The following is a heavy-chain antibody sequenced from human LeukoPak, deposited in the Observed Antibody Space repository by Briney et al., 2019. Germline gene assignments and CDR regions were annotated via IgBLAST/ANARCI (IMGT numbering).Heavy chain of an antibody. J-gene: IGHJ4*02. Sequence: PGGSLRISCAASGFTFSSSAMSWVRQAPGRGLEWVSGFSGSGDTTFYADSVKGRFTISRDNSKSTLYLQMNSLRAEDTAVYFCAKVKFTGNSYFYDWGQGTLVTVSS. CDR3: AKVKFTGNSYFYD. V-gene: IGHV3-23*01. CDR1: GFTFSSSA. CDR2: FSGSGDTT. D-gene: IGHD4-23*01.